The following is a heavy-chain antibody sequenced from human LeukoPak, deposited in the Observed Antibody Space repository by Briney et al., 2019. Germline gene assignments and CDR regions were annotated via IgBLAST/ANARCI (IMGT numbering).Heavy chain of an antibody. CDR2: SHPSGGST. CDR3: ARYYGEGAFDY. CDR1: GYTFTSYG. D-gene: IGHD4-17*01. J-gene: IGHJ4*02. Sequence: GASVKVSCMASGYTFTSYGISWVRQAPGQGLEWMGISHPSGGSTSYAQKFQGRVTVTRDTSTSTVYMELSSLKSEDTAVYYCARYYGEGAFDYWGQGTLVTVSS. V-gene: IGHV1-46*01.